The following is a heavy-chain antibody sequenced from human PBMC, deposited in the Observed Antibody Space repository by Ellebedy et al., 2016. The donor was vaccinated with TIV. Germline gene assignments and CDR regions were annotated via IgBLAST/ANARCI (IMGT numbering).Heavy chain of an antibody. CDR2: INNDGTAT. V-gene: IGHV3-74*01. J-gene: IGHJ4*02. Sequence: GESLKISCAASGFSFSWHWMHWVRQAPGKGLVWVSRINNDGTATTYADSVKGRFTISRDNTKNTLYLQMNSLRAEDTAVYYCAKSALVATISTDYWGQGTLVTVSS. D-gene: IGHD5-24*01. CDR1: GFSFSWHW. CDR3: AKSALVATISTDY.